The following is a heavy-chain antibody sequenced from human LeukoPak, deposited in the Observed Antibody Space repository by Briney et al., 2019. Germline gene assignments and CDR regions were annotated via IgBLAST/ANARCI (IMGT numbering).Heavy chain of an antibody. CDR2: IYTSGSP. V-gene: IGHV4-4*07. Sequence: SETLSLTCTVSGESISNYFWSWIRQPAGKGLEWIGRIYTSGSPDYNPSLKSRVTMSVDTSKNHFSLKLWSVTAADTAVYYCARESKSYDGNGFYHDSWGQGTLVTVSS. D-gene: IGHD3-22*01. CDR1: GESISNYF. CDR3: ARESKSYDGNGFYHDS. J-gene: IGHJ4*02.